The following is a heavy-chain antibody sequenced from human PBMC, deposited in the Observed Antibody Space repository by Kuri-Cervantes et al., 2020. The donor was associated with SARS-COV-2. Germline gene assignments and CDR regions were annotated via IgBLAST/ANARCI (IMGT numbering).Heavy chain of an antibody. V-gene: IGHV4-34*01. CDR2: INHSGST. J-gene: IGHJ6*03. Sequence: SETLSLTCTVSGGSISSHYWSWIRQPPGKGLEWIGEINHSGSTNYNPSLKSRVTISVDTSKNQFSLKLSSVTAADTAVYYCARDPFQYYYYMDVWGKGTTVTVSS. CDR3: ARDPFQYYYYMDV. CDR1: GGSISSHY.